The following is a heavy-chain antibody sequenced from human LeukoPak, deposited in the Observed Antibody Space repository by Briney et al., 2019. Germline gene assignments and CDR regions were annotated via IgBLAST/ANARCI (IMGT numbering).Heavy chain of an antibody. CDR1: GFTFGDYA. CDR3: AKNFGSGRGVPYGMDV. D-gene: IGHD3-10*01. V-gene: IGHV3-23*01. CDR2: ISGVSGSTT. J-gene: IGHJ6*02. Sequence: GGSLTLSCAASGFTFGDYAMRWVRQAPGKGLVWVSAISGVSGSTTIYAASVKGRFTVSRDNSKNRLSLQMNNLRAEDTAVYYCAKNFGSGRGVPYGMDVWGQGTTVTV.